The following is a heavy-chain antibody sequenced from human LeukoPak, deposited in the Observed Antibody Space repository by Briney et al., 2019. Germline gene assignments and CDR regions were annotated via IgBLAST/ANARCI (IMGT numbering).Heavy chain of an antibody. CDR3: AKMDIVVVVAATGVSTSFDY. CDR2: ISSSSSYI. Sequence: GGSLRLSCAASGFTFTNYNMNWVRQAPGKGLEWVSSISSSSSYIYYADSVKGRFTISRDNAKNSLYLQMNSVRAEDTAVYYCAKMDIVVVVAATGVSTSFDYWGQGTLVTVSS. J-gene: IGHJ4*02. D-gene: IGHD2-15*01. V-gene: IGHV3-21*01. CDR1: GFTFTNYN.